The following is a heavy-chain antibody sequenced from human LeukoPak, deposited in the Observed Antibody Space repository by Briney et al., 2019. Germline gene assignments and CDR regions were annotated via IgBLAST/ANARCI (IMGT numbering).Heavy chain of an antibody. CDR3: ARDVNVGATSDFDY. CDR2: ISGYNGNT. V-gene: IGHV1-18*01. Sequence: ASVKVSCKASGYTFTSYGISWVRQAPGQGLEWMGWISGYNGNTKYAQKLQGRVTMTTDTSTSTAYMELRSLRSDDTAVYYCARDVNVGATSDFDYWGQGTLVTVSS. J-gene: IGHJ4*02. CDR1: GYTFTSYG. D-gene: IGHD1-26*01.